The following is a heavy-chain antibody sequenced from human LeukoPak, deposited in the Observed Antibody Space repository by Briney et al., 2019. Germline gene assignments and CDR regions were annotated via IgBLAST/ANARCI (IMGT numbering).Heavy chain of an antibody. CDR1: GFTFSSYA. Sequence: GGSLRLSCAASGFTFSSYAMSWVRQAPGKGLEWVSAISGSGGSTYYADSVKGRFTISRDNAKNSLYLQMNSLRAEDTAVYYCARVDYYDTHYGMDVWGQGTTVTVSS. V-gene: IGHV3-23*01. J-gene: IGHJ6*02. CDR3: ARVDYYDTHYGMDV. CDR2: ISGSGGST. D-gene: IGHD3-22*01.